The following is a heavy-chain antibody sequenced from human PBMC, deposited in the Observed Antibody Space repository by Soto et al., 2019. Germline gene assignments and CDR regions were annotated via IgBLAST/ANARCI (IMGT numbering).Heavy chain of an antibody. Sequence: SETLSLTCAVSGGSFSGYYWSWLRQTPGMGLEWIGEINHSGSSNSNPSLKSRVTLSIDTSKKQFSLKLRSVTAADTAVYYCARVFPGAAAGNYYGMDVWGQGTTVTVSS. J-gene: IGHJ6*02. D-gene: IGHD6-13*01. CDR1: GGSFSGYY. CDR3: ARVFPGAAAGNYYGMDV. V-gene: IGHV4-34*01. CDR2: INHSGSS.